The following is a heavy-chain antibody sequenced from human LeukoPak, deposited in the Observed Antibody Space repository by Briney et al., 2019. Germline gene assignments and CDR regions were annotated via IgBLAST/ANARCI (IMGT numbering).Heavy chain of an antibody. J-gene: IGHJ4*02. D-gene: IGHD3-3*01. CDR2: ISSSGSTI. CDR1: GFIFSNYE. V-gene: IGHV3-48*03. CDR3: ARAWGEWLFYFDY. Sequence: GGSLRLSCAASGFIFSNYEINWVRQAPGKGLEWVSYISSSGSTIYYADSVKGRFTISRDNAKNSLYLQMNSLRAEDTAVYYCARAWGEWLFYFDYWGQGTLVTVSS.